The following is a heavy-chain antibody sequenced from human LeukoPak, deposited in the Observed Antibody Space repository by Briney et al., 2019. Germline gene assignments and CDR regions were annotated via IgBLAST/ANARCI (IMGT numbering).Heavy chain of an antibody. V-gene: IGHV1-18*01. Sequence: ASVKVSCKASGYTFTSYGISWLRQAPGQGLEWMGWISAYNGNTNYAQKLQGRVTMTTDTSTSTAYMELRSLRSDDTAVYYCARAHRRVLRFLEWLLSDTFDYWGQGTLVTVSS. D-gene: IGHD3-3*01. CDR3: ARAHRRVLRFLEWLLSDTFDY. J-gene: IGHJ4*02. CDR1: GYTFTSYG. CDR2: ISAYNGNT.